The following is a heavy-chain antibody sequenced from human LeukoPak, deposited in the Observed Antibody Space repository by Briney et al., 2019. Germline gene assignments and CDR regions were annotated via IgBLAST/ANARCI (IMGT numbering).Heavy chain of an antibody. J-gene: IGHJ4*02. V-gene: IGHV1-24*01. D-gene: IGHD3-22*01. CDR2: FDPEDGEA. CDR3: AAYYYDSSGYQTTNDY. Sequence: ASVKVSCKVSGYTLTELSMHWVRQAPGKGLEWTGGFDPEDGEAIYAQKFQGRVTMTEDTSTDTAYMELSSLRSEDTAVYYCAAYYYDSSGYQTTNDYWGQGTLVTVSS. CDR1: GYTLTELS.